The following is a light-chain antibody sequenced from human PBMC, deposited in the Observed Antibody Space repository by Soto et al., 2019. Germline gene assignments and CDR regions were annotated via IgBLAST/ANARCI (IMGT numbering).Light chain of an antibody. CDR3: QKYYSPPRP. J-gene: IGKJ1*01. CDR2: WAS. V-gene: IGKV4-1*01. CDR1: QSVLYSSNNKNY. Sequence: DIVMTQSPDSLAVSLGERATINCKSSQSVLYSSNNKNYLAWYQQKPGQPPKLLIYWASTRESGVPDRFSGSGFGTDFTLPISTLQAEDGAFYYCQKYYSPPRPFGQGPKVEI.